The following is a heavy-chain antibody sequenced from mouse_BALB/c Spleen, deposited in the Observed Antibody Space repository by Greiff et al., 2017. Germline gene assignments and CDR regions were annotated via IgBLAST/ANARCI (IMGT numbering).Heavy chain of an antibody. Sequence: EVMLVESGGGLVQPGGSRKLSCAASGFTFSSFGMHWVRQAPEKGLEWVAYISSGSSTIYYADTVKGRFTISRDNPKNTLYLQMTSLRSEDTAMYYSARGHYAMDYWGQGTSVTVSS. CDR3: ARGHYAMDY. V-gene: IGHV5-17*02. CDR1: GFTFSSFG. CDR2: ISSGSSTI. J-gene: IGHJ4*01.